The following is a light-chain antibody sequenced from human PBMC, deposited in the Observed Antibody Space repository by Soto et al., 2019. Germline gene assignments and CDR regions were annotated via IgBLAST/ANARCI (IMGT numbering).Light chain of an antibody. CDR1: QSISDT. CDR3: QQYINWPLT. J-gene: IGKJ4*01. V-gene: IGKV3-15*01. Sequence: EIVMTQSPATLSVSPGGRATLSCRASQSISDTLAWYQQKSGQAPRLLIYGASARATDIPARFSGSGSGTEFTLTISSLQSEDFAVYYCQQYINWPLTFGGGTKVDIK. CDR2: GAS.